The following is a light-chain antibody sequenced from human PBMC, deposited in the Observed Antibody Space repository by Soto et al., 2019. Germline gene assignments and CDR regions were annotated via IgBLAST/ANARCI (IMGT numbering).Light chain of an antibody. J-gene: IGKJ2*01. CDR2: GAS. Sequence: EIVMTQSPATLSVSPGERATLSCRASQSVSSNLAWYQQKPGQAPRLLIYGASTRAPGIPARFTGSGSGTEFTLTISSLQSEDFGVYYCQQYNNWPPYTFGQGTKLEIK. CDR3: QQYNNWPPYT. CDR1: QSVSSN. V-gene: IGKV3-15*01.